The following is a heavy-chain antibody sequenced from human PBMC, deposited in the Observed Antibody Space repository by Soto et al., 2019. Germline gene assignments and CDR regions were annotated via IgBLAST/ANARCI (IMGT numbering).Heavy chain of an antibody. Sequence: XESLTISGKGSGYSFTSYWIGWVRQMPGKGLEWMGIIYPGDSDTRYSPSFQGQVTISADKSISTAYLQWSSLKASDTAMYYCARLGVVPAAKGAFDIWGQGTMVTVSS. D-gene: IGHD2-2*01. CDR1: GYSFTSYW. J-gene: IGHJ3*02. CDR3: ARLGVVPAAKGAFDI. V-gene: IGHV5-51*01. CDR2: IYPGDSDT.